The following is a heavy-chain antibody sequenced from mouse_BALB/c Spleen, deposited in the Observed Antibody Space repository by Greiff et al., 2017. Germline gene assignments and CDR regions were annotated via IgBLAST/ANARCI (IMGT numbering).Heavy chain of an antibody. CDR1: GYNFTSYR. V-gene: IGHV1-55*01. CDR3: ARFGGSYLGMDY. D-gene: IGHD1-1*02. Sequence: QVQLQQPGAELVKPGTSVKLSCKASGYNFTSYRINWVKLRPGQGLEWIGDIYPGSGSTNYNEKFKSKATLTVDTSSSTAYMQLSSLASEDSAVYYCARFGGSYLGMDYWGQGTTVTVSS. J-gene: IGHJ4*01. CDR2: IYPGSGST.